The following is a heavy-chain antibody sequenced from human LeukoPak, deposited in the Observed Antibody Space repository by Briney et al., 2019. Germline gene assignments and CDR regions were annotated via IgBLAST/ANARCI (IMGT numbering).Heavy chain of an antibody. D-gene: IGHD2-15*01. V-gene: IGHV3-7*01. Sequence: GGSLRLSCAASGFTFSSYWMSWVRQAPGKGLERVANIKQDGSEKYYVDSVKGRFTISRDNAKNSLYLQMNSLRAEDTAVYYCARMGYCSGGSCYSGPPDAFDIWGQGTMVTVSS. CDR2: IKQDGSEK. J-gene: IGHJ3*02. CDR1: GFTFSSYW. CDR3: ARMGYCSGGSCYSGPPDAFDI.